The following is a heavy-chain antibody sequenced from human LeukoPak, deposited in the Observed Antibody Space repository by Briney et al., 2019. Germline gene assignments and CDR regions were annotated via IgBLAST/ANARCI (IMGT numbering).Heavy chain of an antibody. D-gene: IGHD3/OR15-3a*01. CDR1: GYTFTNYG. CDR2: ISAYNGNT. V-gene: IGHV1-18*01. J-gene: IGHJ4*02. CDR3: ARDSGTRVGPTLWTFDY. Sequence: ASVTVSFKASGYTFTNYGISWVRQAPGQGRERVGWISAYNGNTNYAQKLQDRVTMTTDTSTSTAYMELRSLRSDDTAVYYCARDSGTRVGPTLWTFDYWGQGTLVTVSS.